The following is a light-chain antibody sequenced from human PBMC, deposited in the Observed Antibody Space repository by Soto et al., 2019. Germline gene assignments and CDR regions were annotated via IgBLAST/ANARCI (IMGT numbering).Light chain of an antibody. CDR2: AAS. Sequence: DIRMTQSPSSLSASVGDRVTITCRASQHISNYLNWYHQKPGKAPKLLIYAASSLQSGVPSRLSGSGSGTDFTLAISSLQPEDFATYYCQQSYSTPWTLGQGTKVDIK. CDR3: QQSYSTPWT. CDR1: QHISNY. J-gene: IGKJ1*01. V-gene: IGKV1-39*01.